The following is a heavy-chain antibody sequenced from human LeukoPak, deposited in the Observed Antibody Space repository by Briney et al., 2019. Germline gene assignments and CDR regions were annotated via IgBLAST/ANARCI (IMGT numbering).Heavy chain of an antibody. D-gene: IGHD1-7*01. Sequence: GGSLRLSCAASGFTFDDYAMHWVRQAPGKGLEWVSGISWNSGSIGYADSVKGRFTISTDNAKNSLYLQMNSLRAEDMALCYCAKGLELRSHGNAFDIWGQGTMVTVSS. J-gene: IGHJ3*02. CDR1: GFTFDDYA. CDR2: ISWNSGSI. CDR3: AKGLELRSHGNAFDI. V-gene: IGHV3-9*03.